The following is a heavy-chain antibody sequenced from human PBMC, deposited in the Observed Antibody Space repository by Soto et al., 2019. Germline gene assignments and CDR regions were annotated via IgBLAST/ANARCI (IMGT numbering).Heavy chain of an antibody. CDR1: GGSFSGYY. CDR2: INHSGST. J-gene: IGHJ3*02. Sequence: SETLSLTCAVYGGSFSGYYWSWIRQPPGKGLEWIGEINHSGSTNYNPSLKSRVTMSLDTSKNQFSLKLSSVTAADTAVYFCARDYDISTGPDAFDIWGQGTMVTVS. D-gene: IGHD3-9*01. CDR3: ARDYDISTGPDAFDI. V-gene: IGHV4-34*01.